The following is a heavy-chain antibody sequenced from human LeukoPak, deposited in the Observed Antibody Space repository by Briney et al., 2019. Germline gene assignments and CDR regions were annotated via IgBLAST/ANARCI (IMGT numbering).Heavy chain of an antibody. Sequence: AGGSLRLSCAASGFTFDDFAMHWVRQSPGKGLEWVSGISWNSDTTAYADSVKGRFTISRDNANNSLYLLMNSLRSEDTAFYYCAKAPHYYTSATYWDYFENWGQGSPVTVSS. J-gene: IGHJ4*02. D-gene: IGHD3-10*01. CDR2: ISWNSDTT. V-gene: IGHV3-9*01. CDR3: AKAPHYYTSATYWDYFEN. CDR1: GFTFDDFA.